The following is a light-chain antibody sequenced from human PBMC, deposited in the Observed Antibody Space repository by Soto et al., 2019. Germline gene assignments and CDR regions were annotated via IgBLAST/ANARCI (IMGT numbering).Light chain of an antibody. V-gene: IGKV1-17*01. CDR1: QGIGNR. CDR3: LHHYNYPRT. J-gene: IGKJ1*01. CDR2: AAS. Sequence: DIQMTQSPSYLSASVGDRVTITCRASQGIGNRLGWYQHNPGKAPKRLIYAASSLQSGVPSRFSGSGSGTEFTLTINGLQPEAFATYYFLHHYNYPRTFGQGTKV.